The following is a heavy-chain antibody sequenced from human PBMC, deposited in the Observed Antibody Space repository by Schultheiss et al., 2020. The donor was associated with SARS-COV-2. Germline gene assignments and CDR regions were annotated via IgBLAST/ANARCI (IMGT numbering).Heavy chain of an antibody. CDR1: GGTFSSYA. J-gene: IGHJ6*02. CDR2: IIPIFGTA. CDR3: ARESVKGDDILTGYLFGGYYYYGMDV. V-gene: IGHV1-69*13. D-gene: IGHD3-9*01. Sequence: SVKVSCKASGGTFSSYAISWVRQAPGQGLEWMGGIIPIFGTANYAQKFQGRVTITADESTSTAYMELSSLRSEDTAVYYCARESVKGDDILTGYLFGGYYYYGMDVWGQGTTVTVSS.